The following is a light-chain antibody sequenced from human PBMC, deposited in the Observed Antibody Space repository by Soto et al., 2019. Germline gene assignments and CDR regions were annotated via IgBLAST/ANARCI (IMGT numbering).Light chain of an antibody. CDR2: DAS. CDR1: QSISSD. CDR3: QQYNDWPLS. Sequence: IVMTQSPATLSVSPGERATLSCRASQSISSDVAWYRQKPGQPPTPILYDASTRAIGIRAWFSGSESGTEFTLTINSLQSEDFGTYHCQQYNDWPLSFGGGTKVEIK. J-gene: IGKJ4*01. V-gene: IGKV3-15*01.